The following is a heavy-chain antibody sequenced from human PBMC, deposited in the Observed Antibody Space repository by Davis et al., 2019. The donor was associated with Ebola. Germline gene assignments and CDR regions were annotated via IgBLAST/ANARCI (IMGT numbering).Heavy chain of an antibody. J-gene: IGHJ5*02. Sequence: PGGSLRLSCAASGFTFSSYSMNWVRQAPGKGLEWVSSISSSSSYIYYADSVKGRFTISRDNAKNSLYLQMNSLRAEDTAVYYCARAPLGAANNWFDPWGQGTLVTVSS. CDR1: GFTFSSYS. D-gene: IGHD1-26*01. V-gene: IGHV3-21*01. CDR2: ISSSSSYI. CDR3: ARAPLGAANNWFDP.